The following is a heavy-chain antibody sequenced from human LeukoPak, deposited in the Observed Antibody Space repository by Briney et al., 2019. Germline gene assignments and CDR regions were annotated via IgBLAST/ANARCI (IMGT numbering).Heavy chain of an antibody. CDR1: GGSISSSSYY. Sequence: SETLSLTCTVSGGSISSSSYYWGWIRQPPGKGLEWIGSIYYSGSTYYNPSLKSRVTISVDTSKNQFSLKLSSVTAADTAVYYCASIYYYYYMDVWGKGTTVTVS. CDR3: ASIYYYYYMDV. J-gene: IGHJ6*03. CDR2: IYYSGST. D-gene: IGHD2-21*01. V-gene: IGHV4-39*01.